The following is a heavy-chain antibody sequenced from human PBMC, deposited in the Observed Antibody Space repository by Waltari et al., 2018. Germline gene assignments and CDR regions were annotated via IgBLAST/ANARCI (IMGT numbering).Heavy chain of an antibody. Sequence: YDINWVRQATGQGLEWMGWMNPNSGNTGYAQKFQGRVTITRNTSISTAYMELSSLRSEDTAVYYCARVRVDVGATPGDAFDIWGQGTMVTVSS. D-gene: IGHD1-26*01. J-gene: IGHJ3*02. V-gene: IGHV1-8*03. CDR2: MNPNSGNT. CDR1: YD. CDR3: ARVRVDVGATPGDAFDI.